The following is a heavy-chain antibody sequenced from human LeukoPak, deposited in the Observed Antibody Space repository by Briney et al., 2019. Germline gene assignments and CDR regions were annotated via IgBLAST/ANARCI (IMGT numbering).Heavy chain of an antibody. V-gene: IGHV1-46*01. CDR2: INPSGGST. CDR3: ARDQGEQQLVHWPYYMDV. D-gene: IGHD6-13*01. J-gene: IGHJ6*03. Sequence: GASVKVSCKASGYTFTTYYVHWVRQAPGQGLEWMGIINPSGGSTSYAQKFQGRVTMTRDTSTSTVYMELSSLRSEDTAVYYCARDQGEQQLVHWPYYMDVWGKGTTVTISS. CDR1: GYTFTTYY.